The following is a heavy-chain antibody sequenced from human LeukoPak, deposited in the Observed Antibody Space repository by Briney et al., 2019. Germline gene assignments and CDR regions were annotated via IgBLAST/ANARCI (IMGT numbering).Heavy chain of an antibody. CDR1: GFTFSSYG. J-gene: IGHJ5*02. CDR2: IKQDGSEK. D-gene: IGHD3-10*01. Sequence: GGSLRLSCAASGFTFSSYGMSWVRQAPGKGLEWVANIKQDGSEKYYVDSVKGRFTISRDNAKNSLYLQMNSLRAEDTAVYYCARGRDMVRGVQRGDWFDPWGQGTLVTVSS. CDR3: ARGRDMVRGVQRGDWFDP. V-gene: IGHV3-7*01.